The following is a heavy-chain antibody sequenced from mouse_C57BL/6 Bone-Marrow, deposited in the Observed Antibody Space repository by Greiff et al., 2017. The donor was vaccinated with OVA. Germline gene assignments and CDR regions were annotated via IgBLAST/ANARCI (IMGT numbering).Heavy chain of an antibody. CDR3: ARGEETGNALFAY. D-gene: IGHD4-1*01. V-gene: IGHV1-59*01. CDR1: GYTFTSYW. CDR2: IDPSDSYT. J-gene: IGHJ3*01. Sequence: QVQLQQPGAELVRPGTSVKLSCKASGYTFTSYWMHWVKQRPGKGLEWIGVIDPSDSYTNYNHKFKGKATLTVDKSSSTAYMQLSSLTSEDSEVCYCARGEETGNALFAYWGQGTLVTVSA.